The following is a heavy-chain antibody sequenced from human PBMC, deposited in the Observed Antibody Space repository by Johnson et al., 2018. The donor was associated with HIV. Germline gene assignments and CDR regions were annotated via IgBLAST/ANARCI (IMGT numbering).Heavy chain of an antibody. CDR1: GFSFSDYY. V-gene: IGHV3-11*04. J-gene: IGHJ3*02. CDR3: AIGRGEFPRHAFDI. D-gene: IGHD3-10*01. CDR2: ISGSGGTI. Sequence: QVQLVESGGGLVQPGGSLRLSCTASGFSFSDYYMSWIRQAPGKGLEWVSYISGSGGTIYNADSVKGRFTISRDNSKNTLYLQMNSLRAEDTAVYYCAIGRGEFPRHAFDIWGQGTMVTVSS.